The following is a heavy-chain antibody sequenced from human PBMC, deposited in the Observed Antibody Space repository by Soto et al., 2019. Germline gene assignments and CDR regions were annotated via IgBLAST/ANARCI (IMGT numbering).Heavy chain of an antibody. D-gene: IGHD3-22*01. Sequence: ASVKVSCKASGGTFSSYTISWVRQAPGQGLEWMVRIIPILGIANYVQKFQGRVTITADKSTSTAYMELSSLRSEDTAVYYCARDPYYYDSSGYWTLIQYWGQGTLVTVSS. CDR2: IIPILGIA. CDR1: GGTFSSYT. J-gene: IGHJ4*02. V-gene: IGHV1-69*04. CDR3: ARDPYYYDSSGYWTLIQY.